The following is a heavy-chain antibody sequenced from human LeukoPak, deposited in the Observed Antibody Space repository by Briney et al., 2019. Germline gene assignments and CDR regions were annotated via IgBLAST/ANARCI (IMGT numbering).Heavy chain of an antibody. D-gene: IGHD5-12*01. CDR3: ARVRKYSGYYSWYFDL. CDR1: GFTFDDYG. V-gene: IGHV3-9*01. J-gene: IGHJ2*01. Sequence: PGGSLRLSCVVSGFTFDDYGMHWVRRAPGKGLEWVSGISWNSDNIDYADSVKGRFTISRDNAKNSLFLQMNSLRAEDTAVYYCARVRKYSGYYSWYFDLWGRGTLVTVSS. CDR2: ISWNSDNI.